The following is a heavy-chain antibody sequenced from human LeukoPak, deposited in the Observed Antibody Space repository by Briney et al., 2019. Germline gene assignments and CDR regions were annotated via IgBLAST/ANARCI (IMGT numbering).Heavy chain of an antibody. D-gene: IGHD1-26*01. CDR3: ARVPPYSGSYYTY. J-gene: IGHJ4*02. CDR2: IKHDGSEI. Sequence: GGSLRLSCAASGFTFSDYWMSWVRQALGKGLEWVANIKHDGSEIYYVDSVKGRFTISRDNAKNSLYLQMNSLRAEDTAVYYYARVPPYSGSYYTYWGQGTLLTVSS. CDR1: GFTFSDYW. V-gene: IGHV3-7*04.